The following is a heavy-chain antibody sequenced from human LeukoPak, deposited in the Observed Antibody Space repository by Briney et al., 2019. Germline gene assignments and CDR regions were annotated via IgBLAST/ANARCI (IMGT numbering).Heavy chain of an antibody. CDR1: GGSFSGYY. V-gene: IGHV3-11*04. Sequence: LSLTCAVYGGSFSGYYWSWIRQPPGKGLEWVSYISSSGSTIYYADSVKGRFTISRDNAKNSLYLQMNSLRAEDTAVYYCASYWSYWGQGTLVTVSS. J-gene: IGHJ4*02. CDR2: ISSSGSTI. CDR3: ASYWSY. D-gene: IGHD2-15*01.